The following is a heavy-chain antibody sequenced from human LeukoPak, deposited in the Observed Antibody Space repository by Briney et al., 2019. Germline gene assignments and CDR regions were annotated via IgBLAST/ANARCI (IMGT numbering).Heavy chain of an antibody. Sequence: GGSLGLSCAASGFTFSSYAMSWVRQAPGKGLEWVSAISGSGGSTYYADSVKGRFTISRDNSKNTLYLQMNSLRAEDTAVYYCAKEERDSSSWLYYFDYWGQGTLVTVSS. CDR2: ISGSGGST. V-gene: IGHV3-23*01. D-gene: IGHD6-13*01. CDR1: GFTFSSYA. CDR3: AKEERDSSSWLYYFDY. J-gene: IGHJ4*02.